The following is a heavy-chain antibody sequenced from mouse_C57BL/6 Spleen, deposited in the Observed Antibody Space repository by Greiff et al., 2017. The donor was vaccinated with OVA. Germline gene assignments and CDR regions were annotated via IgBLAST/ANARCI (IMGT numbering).Heavy chain of an antibody. Sequence: VQLQQSGAELVRPGASVKLSCTASGFNIKDDYMHWVKQRPGKGLEWIGQIYPGDGDTNYNGKFKGKATLTADKSSSTAYMQLSSLTSEDSAVYFCARWGNLAYWGQGTLVTVSA. D-gene: IGHD2-1*01. CDR1: GFNIKDDY. CDR2: IYPGDGDT. CDR3: ARWGNLAY. J-gene: IGHJ3*01. V-gene: IGHV1-80*01.